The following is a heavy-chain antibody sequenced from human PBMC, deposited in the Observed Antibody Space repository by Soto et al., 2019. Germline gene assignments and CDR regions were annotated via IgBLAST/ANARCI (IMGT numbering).Heavy chain of an antibody. J-gene: IGHJ4*02. CDR3: ARDLGYYDSSGYFDY. Sequence: GGSLRLSRAASGFTFSDYYMSWIRQAPGKGLEWVSYISSSDTIISYADSVKGRFTISRDNAKNSLYLQMNSLRAEDTAVYYCARDLGYYDSSGYFDYWGQGTLVTVSS. V-gene: IGHV3-11*01. CDR1: GFTFSDYY. CDR2: ISSSDTII. D-gene: IGHD3-22*01.